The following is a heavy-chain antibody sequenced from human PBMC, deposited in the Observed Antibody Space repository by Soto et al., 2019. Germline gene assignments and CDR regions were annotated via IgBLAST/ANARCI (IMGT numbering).Heavy chain of an antibody. J-gene: IGHJ6*02. CDR1: GFTFTSSA. Sequence: EASVKVSCKASGFTFTSSAVQWVRQARGQRLEWIGWIVVGSGNTNYAQKFQERVTITRDMSTSTAYMELSSLRSEDTAVYYCAADPAYSSGWYWVYGMDVWGQGTTVTVSS. D-gene: IGHD6-19*01. CDR3: AADPAYSSGWYWVYGMDV. V-gene: IGHV1-58*01. CDR2: IVVGSGNT.